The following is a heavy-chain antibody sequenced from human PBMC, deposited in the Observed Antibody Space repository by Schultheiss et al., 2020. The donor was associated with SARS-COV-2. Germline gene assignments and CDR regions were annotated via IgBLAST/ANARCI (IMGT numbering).Heavy chain of an antibody. Sequence: GGSLRLSCAASGFTFSSYSMNWVRQAPGKGLEWVSSISSSSSYIYYADSVKGRFTISRDNSKNTLYLQMNSLRAEDTAVYYCASPTYYDFWSGYYTFDYWGQGTLVTVSS. CDR1: GFTFSSYS. D-gene: IGHD3-3*01. V-gene: IGHV3-21*01. J-gene: IGHJ4*02. CDR2: ISSSSSYI. CDR3: ASPTYYDFWSGYYTFDY.